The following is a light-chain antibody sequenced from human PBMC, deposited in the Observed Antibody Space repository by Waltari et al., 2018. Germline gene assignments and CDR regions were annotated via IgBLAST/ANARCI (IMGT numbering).Light chain of an antibody. J-gene: IGLJ3*02. CDR2: GVS. V-gene: IGLV2-14*01. Sequence: QSALTQPASVSGSPGQSIPIFCTETNRYVGGNNFPSWYQQNPGNAPKDLIYGVSNRPSGVSNRFSGYKSGNTVYLAISGLQAEDEADYYCSSYTSSYTWVFGGGTKVTVL. CDR1: NRYVGGNNF. CDR3: SSYTSSYTWV.